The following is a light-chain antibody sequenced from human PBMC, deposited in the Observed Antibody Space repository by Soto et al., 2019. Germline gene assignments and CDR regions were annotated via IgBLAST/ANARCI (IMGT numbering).Light chain of an antibody. J-gene: IGKJ4*01. Sequence: ESVLTQSPRTLSLSPGERATLSCRASQSVSTIYLAWYQQKRGQTPRLLIYGASGRATGVPDRFSGSGSGTDFTLTISRLEPEDFAVYYCQQYGDSPTFGGGTKVDIK. CDR3: QQYGDSPT. CDR1: QSVSTIY. V-gene: IGKV3-20*01. CDR2: GAS.